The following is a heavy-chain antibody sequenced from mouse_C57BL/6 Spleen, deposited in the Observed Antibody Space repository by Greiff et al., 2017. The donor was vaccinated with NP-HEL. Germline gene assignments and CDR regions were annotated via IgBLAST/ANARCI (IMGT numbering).Heavy chain of an antibody. CDR3: ARNDYWYFDV. CDR1: GYSFTSYY. CDR2: IYPGSGNT. D-gene: IGHD2-3*01. Sequence: QVQLQQSGPELVKPGASVKISCKASGYSFTSYYIHWVKQRPGQGLEWIGWIYPGSGNTKYNEKFKGKATLTADTSSSTAYMQLSSLTSEDSAVYYCARNDYWYFDVWGTGTTVTVSS. V-gene: IGHV1-66*01. J-gene: IGHJ1*03.